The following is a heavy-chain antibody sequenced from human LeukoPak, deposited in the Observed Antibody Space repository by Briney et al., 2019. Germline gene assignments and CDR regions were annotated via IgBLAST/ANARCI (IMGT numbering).Heavy chain of an antibody. J-gene: IGHJ4*02. CDR1: GFSLSTRGVG. CDR2: IYWNDDK. V-gene: IGHV2-5*01. Sequence: SGPTLVHPPQTLTLTCTFSGFSLSTRGVGVGWIRQPPGKALEWLALIYWNDDKRYSPSLKSRLTITKDTSKNQVVLTMTNMDPVDTATYYCAHYTIRTGVWDYWGQGTLVTVSS. CDR3: AHYTIRTGVWDY. D-gene: IGHD3/OR15-3a*01.